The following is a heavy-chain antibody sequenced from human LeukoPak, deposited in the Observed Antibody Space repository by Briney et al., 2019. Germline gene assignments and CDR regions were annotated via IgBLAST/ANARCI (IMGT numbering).Heavy chain of an antibody. J-gene: IGHJ4*02. D-gene: IGHD5-18*01. V-gene: IGHV4-30-4*08. Sequence: LRLSCAASGFTFSSYAMSWVRQPPGKGLEWIGYIYYSGSTYYNPSLKSRVTISVDTSKNQFSLKLSSVTAADTAVYYCARGLRGYSYGYLDYWGQGTLVTVSS. CDR2: IYYSGST. CDR3: ARGLRGYSYGYLDY. CDR1: GFTFSSYA.